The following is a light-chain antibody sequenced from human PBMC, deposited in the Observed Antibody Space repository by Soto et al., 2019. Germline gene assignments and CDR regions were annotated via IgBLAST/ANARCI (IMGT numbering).Light chain of an antibody. J-gene: IGLJ3*02. V-gene: IGLV2-23*01. CDR2: EGS. CDR1: SSDVGRYNL. Sequence: QSALTQPASVSGSPGQSITISCTGSSSDVGRYNLVSWHQQYPGKAPKLMIYEGSQRPSGFSNRFSGSKSGNTASLTISGLQAEYEADYYCCSYAGRSTLVFGGGTKVTVL. CDR3: CSYAGRSTLV.